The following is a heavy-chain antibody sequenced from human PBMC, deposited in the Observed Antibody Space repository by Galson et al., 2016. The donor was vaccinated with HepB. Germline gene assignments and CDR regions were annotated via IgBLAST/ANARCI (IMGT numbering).Heavy chain of an antibody. J-gene: IGHJ6*02. CDR1: GLDFRRYW. CDR3: ARGPGSPVVGDFSHGLDV. CDR2: VNSDGSRT. Sequence: SLRLSCAVSGLDFRRYWMHWVRQTPGKGLVWVSRVNSDGSRTTYVDSVKGRFTISRDNAKNTLYLQMNSLRVEDTAVYYCARGPGSPVVGDFSHGLDVWGQGALVTVSS. D-gene: IGHD2-21*02. V-gene: IGHV3-74*01.